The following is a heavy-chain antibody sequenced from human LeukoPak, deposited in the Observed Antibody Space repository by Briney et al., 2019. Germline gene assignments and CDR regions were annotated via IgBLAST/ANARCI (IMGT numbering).Heavy chain of an antibody. J-gene: IGHJ4*02. CDR1: GFTFSTFA. CDR2: IFPSGGEI. CDR3: AKHTRGYDILTGYYGYCDY. V-gene: IGHV3-23*01. D-gene: IGHD3-9*01. Sequence: GGSLRLSCAASGFTFSTFAMIWVRQPPGKGLEWVSSIFPSGGEIHYADSVRGRFTISRDNSKSILSLQMNSLRAEDTAIYYCAKHTRGYDILTGYYGYCDYWGQGTLVTVSS.